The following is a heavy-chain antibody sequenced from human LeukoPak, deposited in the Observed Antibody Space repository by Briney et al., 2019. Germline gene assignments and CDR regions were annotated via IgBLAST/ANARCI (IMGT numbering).Heavy chain of an antibody. CDR3: AGWHNYYGSGSYYQGFDY. Sequence: SETLSLTCTVSGGSISSGSYYWSWIRQPAGKGLEWIGRIYTSGSTNYNPSLKSRVTISVDTSKNPFSLKLSSVTAADTAVYYCAGWHNYYGSGSYYQGFDYWGQGTLVTVSS. CDR1: GGSISSGSYY. J-gene: IGHJ4*02. CDR2: IYTSGST. D-gene: IGHD3-10*01. V-gene: IGHV4-61*02.